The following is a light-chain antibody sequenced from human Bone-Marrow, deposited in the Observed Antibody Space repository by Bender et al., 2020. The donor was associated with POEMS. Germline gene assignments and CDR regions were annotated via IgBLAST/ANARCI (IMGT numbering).Light chain of an antibody. CDR2: ETT. J-gene: IGLJ3*02. CDR3: SSYTARKTWV. V-gene: IGLV2-23*01. Sequence: QSALTQPASVSGSPGQSITISCTGTISDVGAYNLVSWYRQDPGKAPKLIIYETTKRPSGVSHRFSGYTSGNTASLTIFGLQAEDEADYYCSSYTARKTWVFGGGAELTVL. CDR1: ISDVGAYNL.